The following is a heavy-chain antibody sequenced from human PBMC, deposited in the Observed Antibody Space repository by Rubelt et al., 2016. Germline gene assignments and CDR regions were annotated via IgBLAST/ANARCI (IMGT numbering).Heavy chain of an antibody. CDR2: ITGSGGTI. Sequence: EVQLLESGGGMVQPGGSLRLSCAASGFNFWTHAMSWVRQAPGRGLEWVSSITGSGGTIYYADSVKGRVTISRDNSKNTLYLQMNSLRGEDTAVYYCAREHRYCSGGSCVAFDIWGHGTGVTVSS. V-gene: IGHV3-23*01. CDR3: AREHRYCSGGSCVAFDI. D-gene: IGHD2-15*01. CDR1: GFNFWTHA. J-gene: IGHJ3*02.